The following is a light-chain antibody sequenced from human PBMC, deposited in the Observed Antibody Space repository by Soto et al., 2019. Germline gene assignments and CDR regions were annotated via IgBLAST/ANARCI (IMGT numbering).Light chain of an antibody. CDR2: DAY. CDR3: QQRHMWPIT. CDR1: QSVSGN. V-gene: IGKV3-11*01. Sequence: EIVMTQSPATLSVSPGERATLSCRASQSVSGNLAWYQQKPGQAPRLLIYDAYNRATGIPPRFSGSGSGTDFTLTISSLEPEDSAVYYCQQRHMWPITFGQGTRLEIK. J-gene: IGKJ5*01.